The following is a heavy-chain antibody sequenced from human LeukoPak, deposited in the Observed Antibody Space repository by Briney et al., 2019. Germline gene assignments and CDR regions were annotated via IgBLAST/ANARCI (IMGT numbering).Heavy chain of an antibody. Sequence: SETLSLTCTVCGGSISSSSYYWGWIRQPPGKGLEWIGSIYYSGSTYYNPSLKSRVTISVDTSKNQFSLKLSSVTAADTAVYYCATLGDYYDSSGYYTDFDYWGQGTLVTVSS. CDR3: ATLGDYYDSSGYYTDFDY. J-gene: IGHJ4*02. D-gene: IGHD3-22*01. V-gene: IGHV4-39*01. CDR1: GGSISSSSYY. CDR2: IYYSGST.